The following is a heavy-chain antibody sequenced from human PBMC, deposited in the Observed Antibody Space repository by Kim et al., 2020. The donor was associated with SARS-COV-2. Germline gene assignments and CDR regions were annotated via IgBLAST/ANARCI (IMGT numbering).Heavy chain of an antibody. Sequence: GGSLRLSCAASGFTFGDYAMHWVRQAPGKGLEWVSGISWSGGSIGYADSVKGRFTISRDNSKNTLYLQMNSLRAEDTALYYCAKAQKSRSWLYYFVYWGPRALGTVSS. CDR3: AKAQKSRSWLYYFVY. D-gene: IGHD6-13*01. CDR2: ISWSGGSI. V-gene: IGHV3-9*01. J-gene: IGHJ4*02. CDR1: GFTFGDYA.